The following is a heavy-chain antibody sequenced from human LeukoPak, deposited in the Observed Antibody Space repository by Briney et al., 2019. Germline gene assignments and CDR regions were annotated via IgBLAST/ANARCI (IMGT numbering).Heavy chain of an antibody. CDR3: ARVAYTYYDILTGYYYMDV. Sequence: GGSLRLSCAASGFSFSTTWMHWVRQPPGQGLVWVARITSDGTSTSYAESVEGRFTISRDNAKNSLYLQMNSLRAEDTAVYYCARVAYTYYDILTGYYYMDVWGKGTTVTISS. CDR2: ITSDGTST. D-gene: IGHD3-9*01. V-gene: IGHV3-74*03. CDR1: GFSFSTTW. J-gene: IGHJ6*03.